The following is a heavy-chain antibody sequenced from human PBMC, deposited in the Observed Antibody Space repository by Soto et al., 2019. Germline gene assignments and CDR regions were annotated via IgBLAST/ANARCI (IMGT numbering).Heavy chain of an antibody. J-gene: IGHJ3*02. V-gene: IGHV1-18*01. CDR2: ISAYNGNT. CDR1: GYTFTSYV. D-gene: IGHD3-3*01. CDR3: ARDAYYDFWSGYYTGAGACDI. Sequence: QVQLVQSGAEVKKPGASVKVSCKASGYTFTSYVISLVRQAPGQGLEWMGWISAYNGNTNYAQKLQGRVTMTTDTSTSTAYMELRSLRSDDTAVYYCARDAYYDFWSGYYTGAGACDILGQGTMVTVSS.